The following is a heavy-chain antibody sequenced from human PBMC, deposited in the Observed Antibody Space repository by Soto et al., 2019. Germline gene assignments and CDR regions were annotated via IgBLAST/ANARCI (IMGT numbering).Heavy chain of an antibody. CDR2: IWYDGSNK. V-gene: IGHV3-33*01. J-gene: IGHJ6*02. CDR1: GFTFSSYG. D-gene: IGHD6-19*01. CDR3: ARSLAVAANYYYGMDV. Sequence: QVQLVESGGGVVQPGRSLRLSCAASGFTFSSYGMHWVRQAPGKGLEWVAVIWYDGSNKYYADSVKGRFTISRDNSKNTLYLQMNSLRAEDTAGYYCARSLAVAANYYYGMDVWGQGTTVTVSS.